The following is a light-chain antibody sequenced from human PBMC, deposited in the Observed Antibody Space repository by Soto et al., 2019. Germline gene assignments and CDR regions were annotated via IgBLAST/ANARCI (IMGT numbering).Light chain of an antibody. Sequence: EIVLTQSPGTLSLSPGERATLSCRASQSISSFYLAWYQQTPGQAPRLLIYDASSRAAGIPDRFSGGRSGTDFTLTISRLEPEDFGVYYCQQYGGSPRTFGQGTKVEIK. CDR1: QSISSFY. CDR3: QQYGGSPRT. CDR2: DAS. J-gene: IGKJ1*01. V-gene: IGKV3-20*01.